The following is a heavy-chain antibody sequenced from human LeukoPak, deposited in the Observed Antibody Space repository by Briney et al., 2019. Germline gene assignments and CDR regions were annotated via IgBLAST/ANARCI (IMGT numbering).Heavy chain of an antibody. V-gene: IGHV3-21*01. Sequence: GGSLRLSCAASGFTFISYSMNWVRQAPGKGLEWVSSISSSSSYIYYAGSVKGRFTISRDNAKNSLYLQMNSLRAEDTAVYYCARGGVYSSGWYVDYWGQGTLVTVSS. CDR1: GFTFISYS. J-gene: IGHJ4*02. CDR3: ARGGVYSSGWYVDY. CDR2: ISSSSSYI. D-gene: IGHD6-19*01.